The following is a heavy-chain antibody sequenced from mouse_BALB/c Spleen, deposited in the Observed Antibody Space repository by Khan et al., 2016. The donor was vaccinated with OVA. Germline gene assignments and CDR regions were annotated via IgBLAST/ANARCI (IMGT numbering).Heavy chain of an antibody. CDR1: GFTFSSYG. V-gene: IGHV5-6*01. CDR3: ASHLTGSFAY. Sequence: EVELVESGGDLVKPGGSLKLSCAASGFTFSSYGMSWVRQTPDKRLEWVATISSDGSYTYYPDSVKGRFTISRDNVKNTLYLQMSSLKSEDTAMYWCASHLTGSFAYWGQGTLVTVSA. J-gene: IGHJ3*01. D-gene: IGHD4-1*01. CDR2: ISSDGSYT.